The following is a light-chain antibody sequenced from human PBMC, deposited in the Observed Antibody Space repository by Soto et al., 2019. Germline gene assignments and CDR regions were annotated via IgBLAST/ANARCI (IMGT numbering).Light chain of an antibody. V-gene: IGKV1-39*01. CDR2: AAS. J-gene: IGKJ4*01. CDR1: QSISSY. Sequence: DIQMTQSPSSLSASVGDRVTITCRASQSISSYLNWYQQKPGKAPKLLIYAASSLQSGVPSRFSGSGSGTDFTLTISSLQTEDLATYDCQQSYSTPLTVGGGTKGAIK. CDR3: QQSYSTPLT.